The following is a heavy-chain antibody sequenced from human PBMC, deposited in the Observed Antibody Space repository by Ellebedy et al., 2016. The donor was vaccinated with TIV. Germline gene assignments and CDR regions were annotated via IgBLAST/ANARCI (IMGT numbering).Heavy chain of an antibody. CDR1: GFTFSSYA. J-gene: IGHJ4*02. CDR2: ISGSGGST. Sequence: GGSLRLSCAASGFTFSSYAMSWVRQAPGKGLEWVSAISGSGGSTYYADSVKGRFTISRDNSKNTLYLQMNSLRAEDTAVYYCAKKKGGYSYSGSPGDFDYWGQGTLVTVSS. CDR3: AKKKGGYSYSGSPGDFDY. D-gene: IGHD1-26*01. V-gene: IGHV3-23*01.